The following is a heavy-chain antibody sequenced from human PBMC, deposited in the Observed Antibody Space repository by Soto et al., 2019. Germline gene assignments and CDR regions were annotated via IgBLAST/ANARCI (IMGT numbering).Heavy chain of an antibody. CDR2: IYYSGST. CDR1: GGSISSYY. J-gene: IGHJ6*03. D-gene: IGHD2-2*01. V-gene: IGHV4-59*08. Sequence: PSEILSLTCTVSGGSISSYYWSWIRQPPGKGLEWIGYIYYSGSTNYNPSLKSRVPISVDTSKNQFSLKLSSVTAADTAVYYCASRKYCSSTSCPPYYYYMDVWGKGTTVPVSS. CDR3: ASRKYCSSTSCPPYYYYMDV.